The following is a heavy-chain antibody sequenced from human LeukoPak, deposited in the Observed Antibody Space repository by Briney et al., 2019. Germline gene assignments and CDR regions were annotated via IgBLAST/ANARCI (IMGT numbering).Heavy chain of an antibody. V-gene: IGHV4-34*01. Sequence: SETLSLTCAVYGGSFSGYYWSWIRQPPGKGLEWIGEINHSGSTDYNPSLKSRVTISVDTSKNQFSLKLNSVTAADTAVYYCARGQLRLSNWGQGSLVIVSS. J-gene: IGHJ4*02. D-gene: IGHD6-25*01. CDR1: GGSFSGYY. CDR2: INHSGST. CDR3: ARGQLRLSN.